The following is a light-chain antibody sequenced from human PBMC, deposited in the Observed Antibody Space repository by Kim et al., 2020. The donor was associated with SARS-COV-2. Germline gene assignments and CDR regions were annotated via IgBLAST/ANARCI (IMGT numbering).Light chain of an antibody. CDR3: QAWDSSTVV. J-gene: IGLJ2*01. CDR2: QHN. Sequence: SVSPGQTASITCAGDKLGDKYACWYQQKPGQSPVLVIYQHNKRPSGIPERFSGSNSGNTATLTISGTQAMDEADYYCQAWDSSTVVFGTGTQLTVL. CDR1: KLGDKY. V-gene: IGLV3-1*01.